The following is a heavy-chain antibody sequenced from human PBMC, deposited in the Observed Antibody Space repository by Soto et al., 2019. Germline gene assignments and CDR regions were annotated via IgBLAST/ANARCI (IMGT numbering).Heavy chain of an antibody. D-gene: IGHD2-15*01. Sequence: GESLKISCTTSGYIFTKYWIGWVRQMPGKGLEWMGIIFPGDSDTTYSPSFQGQVTISADRSLSTAYLQWSSLKASDSAMYYCARHFNGGNMFYYYYGMDVWGQGTTVTVSS. CDR2: IFPGDSDT. CDR1: GYIFTKYW. CDR3: ARHFNGGNMFYYYYGMDV. J-gene: IGHJ6*02. V-gene: IGHV5-51*01.